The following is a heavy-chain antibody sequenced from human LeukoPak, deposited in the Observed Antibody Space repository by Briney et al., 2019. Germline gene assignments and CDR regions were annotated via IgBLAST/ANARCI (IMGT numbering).Heavy chain of an antibody. D-gene: IGHD6-13*01. CDR3: AKGRHQLVDNYFDY. V-gene: IGHV3-74*01. CDR2: INSDGSST. CDR1: GFTFSSYW. Sequence: GGSLRLSCAASGFTFSSYWMHWVRQAPGKGLVWVSRINSDGSSTSYADSVKGRFTISRDNAKNTLYLQMNSLRAEDTAVYYCAKGRHQLVDNYFDYWGQGTLVTVSS. J-gene: IGHJ4*02.